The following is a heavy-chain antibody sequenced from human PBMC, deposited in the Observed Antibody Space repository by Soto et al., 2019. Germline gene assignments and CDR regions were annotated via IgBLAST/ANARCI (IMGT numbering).Heavy chain of an antibody. CDR2: MNPNSGNT. Sequence: ASVKVSCKASGYTFTSYDINWVRQATGQGLEWMGWMNPNSGNTGYAQKFQGRVTMTRNTSIRKAYMELSSLRSEDTAVYYCARGRGDFFLFPTPKNDYWGQGTLVTVSS. J-gene: IGHJ4*02. CDR1: GYTFTSYD. CDR3: ARGRGDFFLFPTPKNDY. D-gene: IGHD3-3*01. V-gene: IGHV1-8*01.